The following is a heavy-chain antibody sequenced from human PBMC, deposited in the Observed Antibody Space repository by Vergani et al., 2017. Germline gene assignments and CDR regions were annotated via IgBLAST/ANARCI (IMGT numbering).Heavy chain of an antibody. Sequence: QVQLVESGGGVVQPGRSLKLPCVVSGITSSYYGMTWVRQAPGKGVEWVAMITYDGTQKYYADSVKGRFTISRDNSKSDLYLQMNNLRTEDTAVYYCATKSCGTPGWQIGYFREWGQGTLVTVSS. D-gene: IGHD1-1*01. CDR1: GITSSYYG. J-gene: IGHJ1*01. CDR3: ATKSCGTPGWQIGYFRE. V-gene: IGHV3-30*03. CDR2: ITYDGTQK.